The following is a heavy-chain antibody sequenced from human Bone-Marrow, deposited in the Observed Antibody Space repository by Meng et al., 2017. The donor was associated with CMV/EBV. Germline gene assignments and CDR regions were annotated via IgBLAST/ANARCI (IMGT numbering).Heavy chain of an antibody. CDR1: GYTVTDYY. V-gene: IGHV1-2*02. CDR2: INPNEDT. CDR3: ARSSGWSRFDY. J-gene: IGHJ4*02. D-gene: IGHD6-19*01. Sequence: QVQLVQSGAEVKKPGASVKVSCKASGYTVTDYYIHWVRQAPGQWLEWMGWINPNEDTNYAQNFQGRVTMTRDMSINTVYMELSRLTSDDTAVYYCARSSGWSRFDYWGLGTLVTVSS.